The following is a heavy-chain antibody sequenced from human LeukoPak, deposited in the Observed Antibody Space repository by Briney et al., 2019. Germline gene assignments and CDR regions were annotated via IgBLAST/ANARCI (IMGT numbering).Heavy chain of an antibody. V-gene: IGHV1-46*02. CDR1: GYTFNNYY. J-gene: IGHJ4*02. Sequence: ASVKVSCKASGYTFNNYYMYWVRQAPGQGLEWMGMINPSGGGTSYAQKFQGRVTMTRDTSTRTVYMEVSSLKPEDTAVYYCARQGAYSSAIGMGYWGQGTLVTVSS. CDR2: INPSGGGT. CDR3: ARQGAYSSAIGMGY. D-gene: IGHD6-19*01.